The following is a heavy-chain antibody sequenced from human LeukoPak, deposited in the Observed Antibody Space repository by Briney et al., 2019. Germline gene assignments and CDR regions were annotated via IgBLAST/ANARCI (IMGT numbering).Heavy chain of an antibody. Sequence: GGSLRPSCAATGLTVSSNFMSWVRQAPGKGLEWVSVIYGGGSTYYADSVKGRFTISRDTPKNTLYLQMNSLRVEDTAVYYCASWPGGWYGGDSWGQGTLVTVSS. CDR1: GLTVSSNF. CDR2: IYGGGST. V-gene: IGHV3-53*01. D-gene: IGHD6-19*01. J-gene: IGHJ4*02. CDR3: ASWPGGWYGGDS.